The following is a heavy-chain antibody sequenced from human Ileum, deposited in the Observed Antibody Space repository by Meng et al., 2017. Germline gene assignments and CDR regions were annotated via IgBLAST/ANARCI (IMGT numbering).Heavy chain of an antibody. V-gene: IGHV3-11*04. CDR1: GFTFSDYY. CDR3: ARDHGSLNWFDP. J-gene: IGHJ5*02. D-gene: IGHD6-25*01. CDR2: VSPTSGSL. Sequence: QVQLVESGGGLVKAGGSLRLSCAASGFTFSDYYMTWIRRPPGQGLEWLASVSPTSGSLYFADSVKGRFSISRDNAKNSVSLQMTRLRVEDTAVYYCARDHGSLNWFDPWGQGTLVTVSS.